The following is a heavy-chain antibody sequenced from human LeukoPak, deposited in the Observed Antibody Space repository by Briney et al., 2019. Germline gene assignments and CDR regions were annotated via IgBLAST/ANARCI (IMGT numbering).Heavy chain of an antibody. V-gene: IGHV3-30*02. CDR3: AKVRWGSDNALDS. CDR1: GFTFSSYG. Sequence: GGSLRLSCAASGFTFSSYGMHWVRQAPGKGLEWVAFIRYDGSNKYYADSVKGRSTISRDNSKNTLYLQMNSLRAEDTAVYYCAKVRWGSDNALDSWGQGTLVTGSS. J-gene: IGHJ4*02. CDR2: IRYDGSNK. D-gene: IGHD3-16*01.